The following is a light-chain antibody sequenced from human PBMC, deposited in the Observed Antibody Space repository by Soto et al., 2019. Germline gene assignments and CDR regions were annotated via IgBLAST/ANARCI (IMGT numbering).Light chain of an antibody. Sequence: DIQMTQSPSTLSASVGDRVTITCRASQSISTWLAWYQQTPGKAPKLLISDASRLESGVPSRFNGSGSGTEFTLTISSLQPDDFVTYYCQQYNSYSRTVGQGTKVDSK. J-gene: IGKJ1*01. CDR2: DAS. CDR3: QQYNSYSRT. CDR1: QSISTW. V-gene: IGKV1-5*01.